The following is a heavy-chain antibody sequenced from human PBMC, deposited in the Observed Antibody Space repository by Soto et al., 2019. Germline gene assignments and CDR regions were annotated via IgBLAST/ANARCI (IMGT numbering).Heavy chain of an antibody. V-gene: IGHV4-59*01. J-gene: IGHJ5*02. CDR3: AKNSGTYGDYVWGSYRYSS. Sequence: SETLSLTCTVSGAPISSYYWSWIRQPPGKGLEWIGYISYSGNTNYNPSLKSRVTISVDTSKNQFSLNLRSVTAADTAVYYCAKNSGTYGDYVWGSYRYSSWGQGTLVTVSS. D-gene: IGHD3-16*02. CDR2: ISYSGNT. CDR1: GAPISSYY.